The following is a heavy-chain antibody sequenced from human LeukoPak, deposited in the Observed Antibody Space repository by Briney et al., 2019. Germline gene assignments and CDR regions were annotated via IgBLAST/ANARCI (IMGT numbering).Heavy chain of an antibody. D-gene: IGHD4-17*01. J-gene: IGHJ4*02. V-gene: IGHV3-11*06. CDR1: GFIFSDYY. CDR3: ARDAYDYGDYGYVVY. Sequence: GGSLRLSCAASGFIFSDYYMSWIRQAPGKGLEWVSSISSSSSYIYYADSVKGRFAISRDNAKNSLYLQMNSLRAEDTAVYYCARDAYDYGDYGYVVYWGQGTLVTVSS. CDR2: ISSSSSYI.